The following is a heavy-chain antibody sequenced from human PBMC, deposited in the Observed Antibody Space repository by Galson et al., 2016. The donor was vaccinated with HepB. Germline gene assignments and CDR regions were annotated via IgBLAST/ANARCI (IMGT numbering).Heavy chain of an antibody. CDR3: ARGAARPGDWYFDL. CDR1: GFTFSSYD. Sequence: SLRLSCAASGFTFSSYDMHWVRQATGKGLEWVSTIGTAGDTYYPGSVKGRLTLSRENAKNSLYLQMNSLRAGDTAVYYCARGAARPGDWYFDLWGRGTLVTVSS. J-gene: IGHJ2*01. D-gene: IGHD6-6*01. V-gene: IGHV3-13*04. CDR2: IGTAGDT.